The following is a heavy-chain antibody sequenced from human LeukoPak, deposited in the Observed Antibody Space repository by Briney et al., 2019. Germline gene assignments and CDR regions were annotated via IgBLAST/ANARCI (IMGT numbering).Heavy chain of an antibody. Sequence: PGGSLRLSCAASGFTFSSYSMNWVRQAPGKGLEWVAVISYDGSNKYYVDSVKGRFTISRDNSKNTLYLQMNSLRAEDTAVYYCAKEGPRYSGYAVWCYMDVWGKGTTVTVSS. V-gene: IGHV3-30*18. J-gene: IGHJ6*03. CDR2: ISYDGSNK. CDR3: AKEGPRYSGYAVWCYMDV. CDR1: GFTFSSYS. D-gene: IGHD5-12*01.